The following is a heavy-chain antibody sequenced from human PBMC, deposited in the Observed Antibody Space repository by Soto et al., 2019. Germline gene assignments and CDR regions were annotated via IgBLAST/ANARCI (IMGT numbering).Heavy chain of an antibody. Sequence: GASVKVSGKASGGAFNNYAIYWVRQAPGQGLEWLGTIVPVFPSVYYAPRFQGRLTITADGSTDTVYMMLTSLKSEDTAVYYCAREMPSTAAAYFYYGLNVWGHGTSVTVSS. V-gene: IGHV1-69*13. CDR1: GGAFNNYA. D-gene: IGHD6-13*01. J-gene: IGHJ6*02. CDR2: IVPVFPSV. CDR3: AREMPSTAAAYFYYGLNV.